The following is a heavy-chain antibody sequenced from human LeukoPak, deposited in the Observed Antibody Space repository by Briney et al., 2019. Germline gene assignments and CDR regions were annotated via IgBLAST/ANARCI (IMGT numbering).Heavy chain of an antibody. J-gene: IGHJ5*02. V-gene: IGHV3-30*18. CDR2: ISYDGSNK. CDR3: AKDLGFCSGGSCYAIDP. Sequence: GGSLRLSCAASGFTFSSYGMHWVRQDPGKGLEWVAVISYDGSNKYYADSVKGRVTISRDNSKNTLYLQMNSLRAEDTAVYYCAKDLGFCSGGSCYAIDPWGQGTLVTVSS. CDR1: GFTFSSYG. D-gene: IGHD2-15*01.